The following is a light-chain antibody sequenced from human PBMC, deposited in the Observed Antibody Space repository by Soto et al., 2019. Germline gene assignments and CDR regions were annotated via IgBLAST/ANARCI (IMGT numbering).Light chain of an antibody. CDR2: AAS. J-gene: IGKJ4*01. Sequence: DNQMTQSPSSLSASVGDRVTITCRASQSISSYLNWYQQKPGKAPKLLIYAASSLQSGVPSRFSGSGSGTDFTLTISSLQPEDFATYYCQQSYSTPPLTFGGGTKVDIK. CDR1: QSISSY. V-gene: IGKV1-39*01. CDR3: QQSYSTPPLT.